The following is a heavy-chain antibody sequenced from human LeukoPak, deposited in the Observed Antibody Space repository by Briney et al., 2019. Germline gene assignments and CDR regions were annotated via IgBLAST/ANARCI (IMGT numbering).Heavy chain of an antibody. CDR1: GYSFTNYG. V-gene: IGHV1-18*01. Sequence: ASVKVSCKASGYSFTNYGIDWVRQAPGQGLEWMGWISPCNGDTKYTQKFQGRVIMTTDTSTSTAYMELRSLRSDDTAVYYCGRGPAGGDYWGQGTLVTVSS. CDR3: GRGPAGGDY. D-gene: IGHD3-16*01. CDR2: ISPCNGDT. J-gene: IGHJ4*02.